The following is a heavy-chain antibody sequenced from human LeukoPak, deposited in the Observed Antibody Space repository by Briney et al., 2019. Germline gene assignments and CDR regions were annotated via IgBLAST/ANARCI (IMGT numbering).Heavy chain of an antibody. J-gene: IGHJ4*02. CDR2: IYGRGETT. V-gene: IGHV3-23*01. CDR1: GFTFSSNA. Sequence: GGSLRLSCAASGFTFSSNAMNWVRQAPGKGLEWVAAIYGRGETTYYADLVKGRFTIYRDNSKNTLYLQMNSLRAEDTAVYYCAKTAMIKVIINTYPKGLNYWGQGTLVTVSS. D-gene: IGHD3-10*01. CDR3: AKTAMIKVIINTYPKGLNY.